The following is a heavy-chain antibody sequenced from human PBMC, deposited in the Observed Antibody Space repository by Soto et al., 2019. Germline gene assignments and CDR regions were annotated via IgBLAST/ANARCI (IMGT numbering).Heavy chain of an antibody. Sequence: QVQLQESGPGLVKPSQTLSLTCTFSVGPIASGGSYWGWIRQHPGKGLEWIGYIYYSGSTYYNPSLKSRVTISVDTSKNQFSLKLSSVTAADTAVYYCARAGEYQRVGDYMDVWGKGTTVTVSS. CDR2: IYYSGST. V-gene: IGHV4-31*03. CDR3: ARAGEYQRVGDYMDV. CDR1: VGPIASGGSY. J-gene: IGHJ6*03. D-gene: IGHD2-2*01.